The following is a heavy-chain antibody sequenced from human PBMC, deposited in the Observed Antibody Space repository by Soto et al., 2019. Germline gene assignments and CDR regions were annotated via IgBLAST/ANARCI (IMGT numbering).Heavy chain of an antibody. CDR2: ISGSGGST. CDR3: AKCGYGNYYYYYMDV. Sequence: GGSLRLSCAASGFTFSSYAMSWVRQAPGKGLEWVSAISGSGGSTYYADSVKGRFTISRDNSKNTLYLQMNSLRAEDTAVYYCAKCGYGNYYYYYMDVWGKGTTVTVSS. J-gene: IGHJ6*03. D-gene: IGHD5-12*01. V-gene: IGHV3-23*01. CDR1: GFTFSSYA.